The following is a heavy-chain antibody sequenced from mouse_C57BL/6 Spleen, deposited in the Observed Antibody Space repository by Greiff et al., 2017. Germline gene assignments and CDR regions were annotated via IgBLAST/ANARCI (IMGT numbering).Heavy chain of an antibody. CDR1: GYAFSSYW. D-gene: IGHD2-3*01. V-gene: IGHV1-80*01. J-gene: IGHJ4*01. CDR2: IYPGDGDT. Sequence: QVHVKQSGAELVKPGASVKISCKASGYAFSSYWMNWVKQRPGKGLEWIGQIYPGDGDTNYNGKFKGKATLTADKSSSTAYMQLSSLTSEDSAVYFCAREEENGYYPYAMDYWGQGTSVTVSS. CDR3: AREEENGYYPYAMDY.